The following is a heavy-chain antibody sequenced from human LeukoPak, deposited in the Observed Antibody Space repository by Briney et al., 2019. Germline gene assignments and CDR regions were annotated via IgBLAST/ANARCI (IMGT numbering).Heavy chain of an antibody. D-gene: IGHD3-22*01. V-gene: IGHV4-34*01. CDR3: ARRRGIVVVTGTYYFDY. Sequence: SETLSLTCAVYGGSFCGYYWSWIRQPPGKGLEWIGEINHSGSTNYNPSLKSRVTISVDTSKNQFSLKLSSVTAADTAVYYCARRRGIVVVTGTYYFDYWGQGTLVTVSS. CDR1: GGSFCGYY. J-gene: IGHJ4*02. CDR2: INHSGST.